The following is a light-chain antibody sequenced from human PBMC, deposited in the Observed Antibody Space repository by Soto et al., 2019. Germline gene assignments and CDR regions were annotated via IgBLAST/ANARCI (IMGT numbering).Light chain of an antibody. V-gene: IGLV1-51*01. CDR1: SSNIGGNY. CDR3: GTWDSSLDTVV. J-gene: IGLJ2*01. CDR2: DNY. Sequence: QSVLAQPPSISAAPGQKVTISCSGSSSNIGGNYVSWYQHVPRTAPKLIIYDNYKRASGSPDRFSASKSGTSATLGITGLQTGDEADYYCGTWDSSLDTVVFGGGTKLTVL.